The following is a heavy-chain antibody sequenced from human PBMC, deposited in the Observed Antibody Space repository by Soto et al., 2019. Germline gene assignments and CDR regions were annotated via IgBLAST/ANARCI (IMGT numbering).Heavy chain of an antibody. CDR1: GFNFGNNW. V-gene: IGHV3-74*01. J-gene: IGHJ5*01. CDR2: MNSDGRTT. Sequence: GGSLRLSCAASGFNFGNNWMHWVRQAPGKGLEWVSRMNSDGRTTNYADSVKGRFTVSRDNAKNTLYLQMNSLRAEDTAVYYCATAEVDSWGPGPRFTVSS. CDR3: ATAEVDS.